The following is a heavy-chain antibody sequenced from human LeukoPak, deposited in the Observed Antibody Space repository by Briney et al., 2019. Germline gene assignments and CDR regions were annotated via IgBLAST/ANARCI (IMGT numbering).Heavy chain of an antibody. CDR3: ARHPTYCSSTSCYTLDY. V-gene: IGHV5-51*01. CDR2: IYPGDSDT. D-gene: IGHD2-2*02. J-gene: IGHJ4*02. Sequence: GESLKISCKGSGYSFTSYWIGWVRQMPGKGLEWMGIIYPGDSDTRYNPSFQGQVTISADKSISTAYLQWSSLKASDTAMYYCARHPTYCSSTSCYTLDYWGQGTLVTVSS. CDR1: GYSFTSYW.